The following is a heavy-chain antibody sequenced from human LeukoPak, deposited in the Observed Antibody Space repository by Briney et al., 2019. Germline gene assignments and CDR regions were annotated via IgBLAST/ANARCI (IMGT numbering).Heavy chain of an antibody. D-gene: IGHD6-13*01. V-gene: IGHV3-23*01. CDR2: ISDSGGST. CDR3: AKDLHSRSWYSYFQH. Sequence: PGGSLRLSCAASGFTFSSYAMSWVRQAPGKGMEWVSAISDSGGSTYYADSVTGRFTISRDNSKNTLYLQMNSLRAEDTAVYYCAKDLHSRSWYSYFQHWGQGTLVTVSS. CDR1: GFTFSSYA. J-gene: IGHJ1*01.